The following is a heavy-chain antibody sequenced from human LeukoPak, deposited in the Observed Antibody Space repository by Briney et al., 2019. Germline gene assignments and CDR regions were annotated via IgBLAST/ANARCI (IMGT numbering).Heavy chain of an antibody. J-gene: IGHJ4*02. D-gene: IGHD3-22*01. Sequence: GGSLRLSCAASGFTVSSNYMSWVRQAPVKGLEWVSVIYSGGSTYYADSVKGRFTISRHNSKNTLYLQMNSLRAEDTAVYYCARGFLYYDSSGYYRPFDYWGQGTLVTVSS. V-gene: IGHV3-53*04. CDR1: GFTVSSNY. CDR3: ARGFLYYDSSGYYRPFDY. CDR2: IYSGGST.